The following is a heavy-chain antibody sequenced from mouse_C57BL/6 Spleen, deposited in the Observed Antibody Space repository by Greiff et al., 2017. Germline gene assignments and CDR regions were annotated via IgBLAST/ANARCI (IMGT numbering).Heavy chain of an antibody. V-gene: IGHV1-7*01. CDR2: INPSSGYT. CDR1: GYTFTSYW. D-gene: IGHD2-2*01. J-gene: IGHJ3*01. CDR3: ARGVGYDGAWFAY. Sequence: VQGVESGAELAKPGASVKLSCKASGYTFTSYWMHWVKQRPGQGLEWIGYINPSSGYTKYNQKFKDKATLTADKSSSTAYMQLSSLTYEDSAVYYCARGVGYDGAWFAYWGQGTLVTVSA.